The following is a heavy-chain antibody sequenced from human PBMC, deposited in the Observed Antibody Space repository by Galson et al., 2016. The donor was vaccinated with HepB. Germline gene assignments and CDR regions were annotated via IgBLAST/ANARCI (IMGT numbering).Heavy chain of an antibody. D-gene: IGHD1-26*01. Sequence: SLRLSCAASGFTFSNFAMTWVRQAPGKGLEWVSLISGSGGGIYYADSVKGRVTISRDNSKNTLYLQLNSLRADDTALYYCARDRGGTYANCFDYWGQGTMVTVSS. CDR1: GFTFSNFA. CDR3: ARDRGGTYANCFDY. CDR2: ISGSGGGI. J-gene: IGHJ4*02. V-gene: IGHV3-23*01.